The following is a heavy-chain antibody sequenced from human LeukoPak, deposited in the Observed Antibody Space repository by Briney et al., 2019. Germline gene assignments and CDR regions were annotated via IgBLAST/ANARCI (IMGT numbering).Heavy chain of an antibody. Sequence: GGSLRLSCAASGFTFSSYAMHWVRQAPGKGLEWVAVISYDGSNKYYADSVKGRFTTSRDNSKNTLYLQMNSLRAEDTAVYYCARGGSTYYYGSGSEFDYWGQGTLVTVSS. CDR1: GFTFSSYA. CDR2: ISYDGSNK. D-gene: IGHD3-10*01. V-gene: IGHV3-30-3*01. CDR3: ARGGSTYYYGSGSEFDY. J-gene: IGHJ4*02.